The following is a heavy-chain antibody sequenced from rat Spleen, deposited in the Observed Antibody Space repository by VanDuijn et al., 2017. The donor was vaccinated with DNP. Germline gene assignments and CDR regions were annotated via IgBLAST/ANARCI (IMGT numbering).Heavy chain of an antibody. V-gene: IGHV5-7*01. CDR3: AKDLQWYAMDA. CDR1: GFTFSDYN. Sequence: EAQLVESGGGLVQPGRSLKLSCAASGFTFSDYNMAWVRQAPKQGLEWVATISYDGSRYYYRDSGKGRFTISSDNAKSTLYLQMDSLRSEDTATYYCAKDLQWYAMDAWGQGTSVTVSS. J-gene: IGHJ4*01. D-gene: IGHD1-1*01. CDR2: ISYDGSRY.